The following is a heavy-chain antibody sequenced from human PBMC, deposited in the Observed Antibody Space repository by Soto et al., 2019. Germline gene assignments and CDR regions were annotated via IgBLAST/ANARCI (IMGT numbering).Heavy chain of an antibody. CDR2: IYPGDSDT. CDR1: GYSVTSYW. Sequence: GESLKISCKGSGYSVTSYWIGWVRQMPGKGLEWMGIIYPGDSDTRYRPSFQGQVTISADKSISTAYLQWSSLKASDTAMYSCVRWEGIAVAGWVDYWGQGTLVTVSS. V-gene: IGHV5-51*01. J-gene: IGHJ4*02. D-gene: IGHD6-19*01. CDR3: VRWEGIAVAGWVDY.